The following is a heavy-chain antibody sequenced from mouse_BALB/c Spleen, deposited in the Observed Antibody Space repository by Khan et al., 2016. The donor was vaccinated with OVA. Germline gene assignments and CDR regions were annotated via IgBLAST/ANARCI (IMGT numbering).Heavy chain of an antibody. CDR1: GYSITSDYA. Sequence: EVELVESGPGLVKPSQSLSLTCTGTGYSITSDYAWNWIRQFPGNKLEWMGYISYSGSTNYNPALKSRISITRDTSKNQFFLQLNSVTTEDTATYYCARDGSRYNYAMDYWGQGTSVTVSS. D-gene: IGHD2-3*01. CDR3: ARDGSRYNYAMDY. CDR2: ISYSGST. V-gene: IGHV3-2*02. J-gene: IGHJ4*01.